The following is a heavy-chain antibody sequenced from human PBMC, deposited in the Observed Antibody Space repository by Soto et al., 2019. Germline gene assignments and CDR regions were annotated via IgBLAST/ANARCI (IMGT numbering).Heavy chain of an antibody. J-gene: IGHJ4*02. Sequence: PSETLSLTCTVSGGSISSGGYYWSWIRQHPGKGLEWIGYIYYSGSTYYNPSLKSRVTISVDTSKNRFSLKLSSVTAADTAVYYCAKFNVRKQLVFDYWGQGTLVSVSS. V-gene: IGHV4-31*03. CDR3: AKFNVRKQLVFDY. CDR1: GGSISSGGYY. D-gene: IGHD5-18*01. CDR2: IYYSGST.